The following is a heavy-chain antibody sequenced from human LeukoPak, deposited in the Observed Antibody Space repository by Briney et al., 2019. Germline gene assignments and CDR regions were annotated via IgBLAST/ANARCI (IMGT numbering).Heavy chain of an antibody. CDR2: IYYSGST. V-gene: IGHV4-39*01. J-gene: IGHJ3*02. Sequence: ASETLSLTCTVSGGSISSSSYYWGWIRQPPGKGLEWIGSIYYSGSTYYNPSLKSRVTISVDTSKNQFSLKLSSVTAADTAVYYCARPRITIFGVAIDAFDIWGQGTMVTVSS. CDR1: GGSISSSSYY. D-gene: IGHD3-3*01. CDR3: ARPRITIFGVAIDAFDI.